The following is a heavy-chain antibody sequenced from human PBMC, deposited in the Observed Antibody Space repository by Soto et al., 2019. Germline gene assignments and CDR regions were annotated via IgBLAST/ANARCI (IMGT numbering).Heavy chain of an antibody. Sequence: PGGSLRLSCAASGFTFSTARINWVRQAPGKGLEWVGRIKSKTDGGTSDFAAPVRGRFAISRDDSESMVYLQMDSLKTEDTAVYYCSTDSYLTLKLVRFDYWGLGTLVTVSS. CDR3: STDSYLTLKLVRFDY. J-gene: IGHJ4*01. V-gene: IGHV3-15*07. CDR1: GFTFSTAR. D-gene: IGHD6-6*01. CDR2: IKSKTDGGTS.